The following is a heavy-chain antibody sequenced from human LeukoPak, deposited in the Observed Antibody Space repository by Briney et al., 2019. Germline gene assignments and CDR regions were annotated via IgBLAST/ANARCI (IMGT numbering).Heavy chain of an antibody. CDR1: GYIFTSHY. Sequence: GASVKVSCKASGYIFTSHYMHWVRQAPGQGLEWMGIINPNSGSTTYAQKFQGRVTMTRDTSTSTVYMDLSSLRSEDTAVYYCATGLFTTIIVVNRTTVFDIWGQGTIVTVSS. J-gene: IGHJ3*02. CDR3: ATGLFTTIIVVNRTTVFDI. CDR2: INPNSGST. V-gene: IGHV1-46*01. D-gene: IGHD3-22*01.